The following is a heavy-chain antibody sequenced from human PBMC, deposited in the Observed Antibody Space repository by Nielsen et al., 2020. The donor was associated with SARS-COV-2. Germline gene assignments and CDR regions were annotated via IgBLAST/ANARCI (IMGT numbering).Heavy chain of an antibody. D-gene: IGHD3-22*01. J-gene: IGHJ4*02. CDR2: INPNSGGT. Sequence: GESLKISCKASGYTFTGYYMHWVRQAPGQGLEWMGRINPNSGGTNYAQKFQGRVTMTRDTSISTAYMELSRLRSDDTAVYYCARDSAHSSYYDSSGYYGHSDYWGQGTLVTVSS. CDR1: GYTFTGYY. CDR3: ARDSAHSSYYDSSGYYGHSDY. V-gene: IGHV1-2*06.